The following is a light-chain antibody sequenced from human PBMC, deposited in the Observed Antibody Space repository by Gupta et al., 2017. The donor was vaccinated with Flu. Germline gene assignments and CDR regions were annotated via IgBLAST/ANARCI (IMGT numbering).Light chain of an antibody. Sequence: SYELTQPPSVSVSPGQTARITCSGDALPKQYAYWYQQKPGQAPVLVIYKDSERPSGLPERSSGSSSGTTVTLTISGVQAEDEADYYCQSADSSGTYVVFGGGTKLTVL. CDR2: KDS. CDR1: ALPKQY. CDR3: QSADSSGTYVV. V-gene: IGLV3-25*02. J-gene: IGLJ2*01.